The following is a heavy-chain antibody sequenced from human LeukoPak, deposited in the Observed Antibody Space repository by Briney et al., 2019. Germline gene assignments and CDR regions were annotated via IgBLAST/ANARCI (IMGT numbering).Heavy chain of an antibody. CDR1: GFTVGDYA. CDR3: TRIMTTVTHSFDY. D-gene: IGHD4-17*01. J-gene: IGHJ4*02. Sequence: GGSLRLSCTASGFTVGDYAMSWVRQAPGKGLEWVGFIRSKAYGGTTEYAASVKGRFTISRDDSKSIAYLQMNSLKTEDTAVYYCTRIMTTVTHSFDYWGQGTLVTVSS. V-gene: IGHV3-49*04. CDR2: IRSKAYGGTT.